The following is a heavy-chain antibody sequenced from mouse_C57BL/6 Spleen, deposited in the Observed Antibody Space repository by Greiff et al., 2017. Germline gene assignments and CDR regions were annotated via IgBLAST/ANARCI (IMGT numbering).Heavy chain of an antibody. CDR3: ARNPHYGSSPYWYFDV. V-gene: IGHV2-2*01. D-gene: IGHD1-1*01. Sequence: QVQLKESGPGLVQPSQSLSITCTVSGFSLTSYGVHWVRPSPGKGLEWLGVIWSGGSTDYNAAFISRLSISKDNSKSQVFFKMNSLQADDTAIYYCARNPHYGSSPYWYFDVWGTGTTVTVSS. CDR1: GFSLTSYG. J-gene: IGHJ1*03. CDR2: IWSGGST.